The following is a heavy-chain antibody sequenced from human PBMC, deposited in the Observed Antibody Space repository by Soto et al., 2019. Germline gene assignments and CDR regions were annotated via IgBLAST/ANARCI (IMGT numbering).Heavy chain of an antibody. CDR3: ARDQSSGYYYGMDV. V-gene: IGHV3-21*01. J-gene: IGHJ6*02. Sequence: PGGSLRLSCAASGFTFSSYSMNWVRQAPGKGLEWVSSISSSSSYIYYADSVKGRFTISRDNAKNSLYLQMNSLRAEDTAVYYCARDQSSGYYYGMDVWGQGTTVTVSS. CDR1: GFTFSSYS. CDR2: ISSSSSYI. D-gene: IGHD3-22*01.